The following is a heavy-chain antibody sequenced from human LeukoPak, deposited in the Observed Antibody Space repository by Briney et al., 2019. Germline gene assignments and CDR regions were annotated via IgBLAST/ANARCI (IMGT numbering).Heavy chain of an antibody. Sequence: GGSLRLSCAASGFTFSSYAMSWVRQAPGKGLEWVSAISGSGGSTYYADSVKGRFTISRDNSKNTLYLQMNSLRAEDTAVYYCARGLGDYSNYFDYWGQGTLVTVSS. D-gene: IGHD4-11*01. V-gene: IGHV3-23*01. CDR2: ISGSGGST. J-gene: IGHJ4*02. CDR3: ARGLGDYSNYFDY. CDR1: GFTFSSYA.